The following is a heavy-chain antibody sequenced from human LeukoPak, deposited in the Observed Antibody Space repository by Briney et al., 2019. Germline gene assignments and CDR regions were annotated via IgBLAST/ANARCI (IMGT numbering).Heavy chain of an antibody. CDR3: VYSGDYEKGY. J-gene: IGHJ4*02. CDR1: GFTFSSYW. CDR2: INQDGSEK. D-gene: IGHD4-17*01. Sequence: GRSLRLSCAASGFTFSSYWMSWVRQAPGKGLEWVAHINQDGSEKYYVDSVKGRFTISRDNAKNSLYLQMNSLRAEDTAVYYCVYSGDYEKGYWGQGTLVTVSS. V-gene: IGHV3-7*01.